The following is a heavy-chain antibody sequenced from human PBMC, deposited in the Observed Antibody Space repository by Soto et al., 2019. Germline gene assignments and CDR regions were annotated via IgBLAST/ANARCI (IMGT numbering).Heavy chain of an antibody. CDR1: GGAFSSYA. Sequence: SVKVSCKASGGAFSSYAISWVRQAPGQGLEWMGGIIPIFGTANYAQKFQGRVTITADESTSTAYMELSSLRSGDTAVYYCASDSISPTPQFRIAAAGPFDYWGQGTLVTVSS. D-gene: IGHD6-13*01. CDR3: ASDSISPTPQFRIAAAGPFDY. CDR2: IIPIFGTA. V-gene: IGHV1-69*13. J-gene: IGHJ4*02.